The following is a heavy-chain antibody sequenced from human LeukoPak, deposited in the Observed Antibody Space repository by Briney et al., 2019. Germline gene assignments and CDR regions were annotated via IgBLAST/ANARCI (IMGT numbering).Heavy chain of an antibody. CDR2: IYYSGST. Sequence: SETLSLTCTVSGGSISSGDYYWSWIRQPPGKGLEWIGYIYYSGSTYYNPSLKSRVTISVDTSKNQFSLKLSSVTAADTAVYYCAIGSWDYYDSSGYPHLDYWGQGTLVTVSS. CDR1: GGSISSGDYY. CDR3: AIGSWDYYDSSGYPHLDY. D-gene: IGHD3-22*01. V-gene: IGHV4-30-4*08. J-gene: IGHJ4*02.